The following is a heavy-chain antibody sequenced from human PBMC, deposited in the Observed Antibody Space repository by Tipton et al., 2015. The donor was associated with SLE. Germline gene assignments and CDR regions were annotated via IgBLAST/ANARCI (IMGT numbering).Heavy chain of an antibody. CDR2: IYHSGST. V-gene: IGHV4-38-2*01. CDR3: ASAVVVNNDWYFDL. Sequence: TLSLTCAVSGYSISSGYYWGWIRQPPGKGLEWIGSIYHSGSTYYNPSLKSLVTISVDTPKNQFSLKLSSVTAADTAVYYCASAVVVNNDWYFDLWGRGTLVTVSS. J-gene: IGHJ2*01. CDR1: GYSISSGYY. D-gene: IGHD3-22*01.